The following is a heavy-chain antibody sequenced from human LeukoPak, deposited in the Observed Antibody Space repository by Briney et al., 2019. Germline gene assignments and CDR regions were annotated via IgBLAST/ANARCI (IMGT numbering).Heavy chain of an antibody. Sequence: GESLKISCKGSGYSFTLYWIGWVRQAPGKGREWVSAISGSGGSTYYADSVKGRFTISRDNSKNTLYLQMNSLRAEDTAIYYCAKDAIVGATNSYWGQGTLVTVSS. CDR1: GYSFTLYW. D-gene: IGHD1-26*01. J-gene: IGHJ4*02. V-gene: IGHV3-23*01. CDR2: ISGSGGST. CDR3: AKDAIVGATNSY.